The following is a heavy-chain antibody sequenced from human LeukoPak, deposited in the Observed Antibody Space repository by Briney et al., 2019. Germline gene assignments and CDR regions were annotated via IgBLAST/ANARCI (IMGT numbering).Heavy chain of an antibody. Sequence: GSLRLSCAASGFPFSSHVLSWIRQPPGKGLEWIGYIYYSGSTNYNPSLKSRVTISVDTSKNQFSLKLSSVTAADTAVYYCARDGYSGLMDVWGQGTTVTVSS. CDR2: IYYSGST. D-gene: IGHD5-12*01. J-gene: IGHJ6*02. V-gene: IGHV4-59*11. CDR1: GFPFSSHV. CDR3: ARDGYSGLMDV.